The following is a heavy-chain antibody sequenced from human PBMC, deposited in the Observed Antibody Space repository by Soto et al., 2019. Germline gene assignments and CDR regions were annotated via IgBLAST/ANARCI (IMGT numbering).Heavy chain of an antibody. Sequence: SETLSLTCAVYGGSFSGYYWSWIRQPPGKGLEWIGEINHSGSTNYNPSLKSRVTISVDTSKNQFSLKLSSVTAADTAVYYCARGPIASRGVWFDPWGQGTLVTVSS. CDR3: ARGPIASRGVWFDP. V-gene: IGHV4-34*01. CDR1: GGSFSGYY. CDR2: INHSGST. J-gene: IGHJ5*02. D-gene: IGHD6-13*01.